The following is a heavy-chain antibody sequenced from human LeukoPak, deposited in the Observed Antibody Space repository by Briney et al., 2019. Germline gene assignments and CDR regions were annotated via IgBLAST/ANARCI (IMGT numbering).Heavy chain of an antibody. D-gene: IGHD3-16*01. CDR3: ARNAWVDI. CDR2: IYYSGST. V-gene: IGHV4-59*01. J-gene: IGHJ3*02. CDR1: GGSISNYY. Sequence: SETLSLTCTVSGGSISNYYWSWIRQPPGKGLEWIGYIYYSGSTNYNPSLKSRVTISVDTSKNQFSLKLSSVTAADTAVYYCARNAWVDIWGQGTMVTVSS.